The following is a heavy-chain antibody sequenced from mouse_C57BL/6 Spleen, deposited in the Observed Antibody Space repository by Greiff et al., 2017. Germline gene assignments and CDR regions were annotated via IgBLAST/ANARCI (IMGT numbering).Heavy chain of an antibody. Sequence: VQLQQSGPELVKPGASVKISCKASGYTFTDYYMNWVKPSHGKSLEWIGDINPNNGGTSYNQKFKGKATLTVDKSSSTAYMELRSLTSEDSAVYYCARELGRTLYAMDYWGQGTSVTVSS. CDR3: ARELGRTLYAMDY. V-gene: IGHV1-26*01. CDR2: INPNNGGT. D-gene: IGHD4-1*01. J-gene: IGHJ4*01. CDR1: GYTFTDYY.